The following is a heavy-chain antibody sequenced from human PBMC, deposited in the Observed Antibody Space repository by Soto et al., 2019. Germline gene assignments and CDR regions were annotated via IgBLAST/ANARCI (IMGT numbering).Heavy chain of an antibody. CDR3: VRDRGTVLASPVILNTPNWFDP. CDR2: ISANNGNT. CDR1: GYTFTSYG. J-gene: IGHJ5*02. D-gene: IGHD3-10*01. Sequence: QVQLVQSGAEVKKPGASVKVSCRTSGYTFTSYGISWVRQAPGQGLEWMGWISANNGNTKYAEKLQGRFTMTTDTSTSTAYMELGSLRSDDTAVYYCVRDRGTVLASPVILNTPNWFDPWGQGTLVTVSS. V-gene: IGHV1-18*01.